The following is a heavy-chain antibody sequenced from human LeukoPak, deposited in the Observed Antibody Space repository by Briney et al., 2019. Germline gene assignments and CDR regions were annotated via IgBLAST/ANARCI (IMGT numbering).Heavy chain of an antibody. CDR1: GGSISSGGYY. CDR3: ARGQVEGYYDSSGSFDY. J-gene: IGHJ4*02. CDR2: IYHSGST. Sequence: SETLSLTCTVSGGSISSGGYYWSWIRQPPGKGLEWIGYIYHSGSTYYNPSLKSRVTISVDRSKNQFSLKLSSVTAADTAVYYCARGQVEGYYDSSGSFDYWGQGTLVTVSS. V-gene: IGHV4-30-2*01. D-gene: IGHD3-22*01.